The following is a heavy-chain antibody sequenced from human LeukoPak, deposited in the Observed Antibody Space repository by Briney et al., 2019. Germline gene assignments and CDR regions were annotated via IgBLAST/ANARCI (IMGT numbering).Heavy chain of an antibody. V-gene: IGHV3-21*01. D-gene: IGHD6-13*01. Sequence: PGGSLRLSWAASGFTFSSYSMNWVRQAPGKGLEWVSSISSSSSYIYYADSVKGRFTISRDNAKNSLYLQMNSLRAEDTAVYYCATGYSSSWYRDYWGQGTLVTVSS. J-gene: IGHJ4*02. CDR3: ATGYSSSWYRDY. CDR1: GFTFSSYS. CDR2: ISSSSSYI.